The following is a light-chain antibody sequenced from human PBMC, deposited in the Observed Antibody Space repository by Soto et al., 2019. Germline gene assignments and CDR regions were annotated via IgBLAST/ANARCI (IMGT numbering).Light chain of an antibody. CDR3: QQFDASRQYT. V-gene: IGKV3-20*01. CDR2: GAS. Sequence: PGESATLSCRASESVTSSSLAWYQVKPGQAPRLLMFGASNRGSGIPARFSGSGSGTDFILTISRLEPEDSAVYYCQQFDASRQYTFGQGTKVEI. CDR1: ESVTSSS. J-gene: IGKJ2*01.